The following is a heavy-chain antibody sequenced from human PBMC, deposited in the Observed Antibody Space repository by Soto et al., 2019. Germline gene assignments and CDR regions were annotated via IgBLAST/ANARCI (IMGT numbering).Heavy chain of an antibody. CDR3: AREQNGDYYFDY. CDR1: GFTFSSYG. J-gene: IGHJ4*02. V-gene: IGHV3-33*01. CDR2: IWYDGSNK. Sequence: GGSLRLSCAASGFTFSSYGMHWVRQAPGKGLEWVAVIWYDGSNKYYADSVKGRFTISRDNSKNTLYLQMNSLRAEDTAVYYCAREQNGDYYFDYWGQGTLVTVSS. D-gene: IGHD4-17*01.